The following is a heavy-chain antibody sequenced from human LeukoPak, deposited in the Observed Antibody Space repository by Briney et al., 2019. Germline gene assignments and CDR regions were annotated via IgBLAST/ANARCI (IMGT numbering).Heavy chain of an antibody. V-gene: IGHV3-30*02. D-gene: IGHD2-21*02. CDR2: IRYDGSNE. CDR3: AKIAAAFCGGDCYSGAYYFDY. Sequence: GGSLRLSCAASGFTFSSYGMHWVRQAPGKGLEWVSFIRYDGSNEYYADSVRGRFTISRDNSKNTLYLQMNSLRAEDTAVYYCAKIAAAFCGGDCYSGAYYFDYWGQGTLVTVSS. J-gene: IGHJ4*02. CDR1: GFTFSSYG.